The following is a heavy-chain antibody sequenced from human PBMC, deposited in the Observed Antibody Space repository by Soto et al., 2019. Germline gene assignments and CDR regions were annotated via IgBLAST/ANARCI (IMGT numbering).Heavy chain of an antibody. CDR2: ITPYNGKT. J-gene: IGHJ4*02. V-gene: IGHV1-18*01. CDR1: GYTFITYG. D-gene: IGHD2-2*01. CDR3: ARDTSHHFDH. Sequence: ASVQVSCKASGYTFITYGVTWVRQAPGQGLEWMGWITPYNGKTHYAQKFQDRVTMTTDTAATTAYMELRSLTSDDSAIYFCARDTSHHFDHWGQGILVTVSS.